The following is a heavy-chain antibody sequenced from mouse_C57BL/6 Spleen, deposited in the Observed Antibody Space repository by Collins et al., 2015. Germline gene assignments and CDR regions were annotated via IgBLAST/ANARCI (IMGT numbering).Heavy chain of an antibody. CDR2: IYPRDDSI. Sequence: QVQLQQSDAELVKPGASVKISCKVSGYTFTDHTIHWMKQRPEQGLEWIGYIYPRDDSIKFNEKFKGKATLTADKSSNTAYMQLNSLTSEDSAVYFCARGWQGYGSLLNWGQGTTLTVSS. CDR3: ARGWQGYGSLLN. V-gene: IGHV1-78*01. J-gene: IGHJ2*01. D-gene: IGHD1-1*01. CDR1: GYTFTDHT.